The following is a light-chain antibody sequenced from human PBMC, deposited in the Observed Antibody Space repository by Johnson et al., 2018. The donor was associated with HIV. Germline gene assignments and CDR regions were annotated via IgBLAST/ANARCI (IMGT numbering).Light chain of an antibody. J-gene: IGLJ1*01. CDR1: SSNIGNNY. CDR3: GTWDSSLSAYV. V-gene: IGLV1-51*01. Sequence: TQPPSVSAAPGQKVTVSCSGSSSNIGNNYVSWYQQLPGTAPKLLIYDNNKRPSGIPDRFPGSKSGTSATLGITGLQTGDEADYYCGTWDSSLSAYVFGTGTKVTVL. CDR2: DNN.